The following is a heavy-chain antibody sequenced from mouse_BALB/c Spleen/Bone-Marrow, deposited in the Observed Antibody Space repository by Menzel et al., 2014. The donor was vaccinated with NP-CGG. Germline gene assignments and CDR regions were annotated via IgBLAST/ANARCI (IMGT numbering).Heavy chain of an antibody. Sequence: DVMLVESGGGLVQPGGSRKLSCAASGFTFSNLGKHWFRQSPEKGLEWVAFVSTGSTIIYYADTVKGRFTISRDNPENTLFLQRTSLRSEDTAIYYCARSHFYGNYFDYWGQGTTLTVSS. CDR3: ARSHFYGNYFDY. CDR1: GFTFSNLG. CDR2: VSTGSTII. V-gene: IGHV5-17*02. J-gene: IGHJ2*01. D-gene: IGHD2-1*01.